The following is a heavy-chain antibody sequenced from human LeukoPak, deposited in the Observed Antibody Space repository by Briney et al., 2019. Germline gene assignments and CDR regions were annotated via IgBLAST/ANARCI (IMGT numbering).Heavy chain of an antibody. CDR1: GFTFSSYS. J-gene: IGHJ6*02. Sequence: GGSLRLSCAASGFTFSSYSMNWVRQAPGKGLEWVSSISSSSSYIYYADSVKGRFTISRDNAKNSLYLQMNSLRAEDTAVYYCARGSPAYYYDSSGYSYGMDVWGQGTTVTVSS. V-gene: IGHV3-21*01. D-gene: IGHD3-22*01. CDR3: ARGSPAYYYDSSGYSYGMDV. CDR2: ISSSSSYI.